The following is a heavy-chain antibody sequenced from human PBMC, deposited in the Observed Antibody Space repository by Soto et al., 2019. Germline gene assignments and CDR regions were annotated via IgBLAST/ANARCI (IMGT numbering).Heavy chain of an antibody. CDR3: ARVLGYCSSTSCRTSGYYYGMDV. J-gene: IGHJ6*02. Sequence: ASVKVSCKASGYTFTSYGISWVRQAPGQGLEWMGWISAYNGNTNYAQKHQGRVTMTTDTSTSTAYMEMRSLRSDDTAVYYCARVLGYCSSTSCRTSGYYYGMDVWGQGTTVTVSS. CDR2: ISAYNGNT. V-gene: IGHV1-18*01. CDR1: GYTFTSYG. D-gene: IGHD2-2*01.